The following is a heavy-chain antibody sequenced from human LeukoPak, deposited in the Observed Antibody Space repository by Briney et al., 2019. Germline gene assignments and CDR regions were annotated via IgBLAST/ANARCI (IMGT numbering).Heavy chain of an antibody. D-gene: IGHD6-19*01. CDR1: GGSIRSYY. Sequence: KPSETLSLTCTVSGGSIRSYYWSWIRQPPGKGLEWIGYIYYSGSTNYNPSLKSRDTISVDTSKNQFSLNLSSVTAADTAVYYCARVLPYSSGWGVDYWGQGTLVTVSS. J-gene: IGHJ4*02. CDR3: ARVLPYSSGWGVDY. CDR2: IYYSGST. V-gene: IGHV4-59*01.